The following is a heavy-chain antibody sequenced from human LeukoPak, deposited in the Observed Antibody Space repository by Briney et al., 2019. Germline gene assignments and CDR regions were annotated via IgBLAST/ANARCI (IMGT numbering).Heavy chain of an antibody. CDR2: INPGGGST. CDR1: GYTFTSYY. V-gene: IGHV1-46*01. Sequence: ASVKVSCKASGYTFTSYYMHWVRQAPGQGLEWMGIINPGGGSTSYAQKFQGRVTMTRDTSTSTVYMELSSLRSEDTAVYYCAREYYDSSGYWVENFDYWGQGTLVTVSS. D-gene: IGHD3-22*01. J-gene: IGHJ4*02. CDR3: AREYYDSSGYWVENFDY.